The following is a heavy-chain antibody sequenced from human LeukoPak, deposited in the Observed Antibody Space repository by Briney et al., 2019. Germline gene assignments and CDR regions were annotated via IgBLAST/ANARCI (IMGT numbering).Heavy chain of an antibody. D-gene: IGHD3-22*01. J-gene: IGHJ5*02. CDR2: INHSGST. CDR3: ARLPRWYYYDSSGYYTRWFDP. V-gene: IGHV4-34*01. Sequence: SETLSLTCAVYGGSFSGYYWSWIRQPPGKGLEWIGEINHSGSTNYNPSLKSRVTISVDTSKNQFSLKLSSVTAADTAVYYCARLPRWYYYDSSGYYTRWFDPWGQGTLVTVSS. CDR1: GGSFSGYY.